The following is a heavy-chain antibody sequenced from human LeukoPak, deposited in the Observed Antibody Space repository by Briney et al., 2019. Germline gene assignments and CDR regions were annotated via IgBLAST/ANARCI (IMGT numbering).Heavy chain of an antibody. CDR2: ISAYNGNT. D-gene: IGHD1-1*01. J-gene: IGHJ3*02. CDR3: ATVQLEQDDAFDI. V-gene: IGHV1-18*01. CDR1: GYTFTSYG. Sequence: EASVKVSCKASGYTFTSYGISWVRQAPGQGLEWMGWISAYNGNTNYAQKLQGRVTMTTDTSTSTAYMELRSLRSDDTAVYYCATVQLEQDDAFDIWGQGTMVTVSS.